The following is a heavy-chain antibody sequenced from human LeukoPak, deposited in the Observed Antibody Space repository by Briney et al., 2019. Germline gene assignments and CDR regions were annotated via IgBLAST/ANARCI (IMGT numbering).Heavy chain of an antibody. D-gene: IGHD5-24*01. Sequence: PGGSLRLSCAASGFTFSNYAMSWVRQAPGKGLEWVSGISDNGASTYYADAVRGRFTISRDNAKNSLYLQMNSLRDEDTAVYYCARRHGRSWADFDYWGQGTLVTVSS. V-gene: IGHV3-23*01. CDR3: ARRHGRSWADFDY. J-gene: IGHJ4*02. CDR1: GFTFSNYA. CDR2: ISDNGAST.